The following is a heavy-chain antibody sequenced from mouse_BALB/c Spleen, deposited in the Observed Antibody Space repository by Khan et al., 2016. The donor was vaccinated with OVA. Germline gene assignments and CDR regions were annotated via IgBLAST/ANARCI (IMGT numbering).Heavy chain of an antibody. CDR1: GFTFSDYG. Sequence: VQLKESGGGLVQPGGSRKLSCAASGFTFSDYGMAWVRQAPGKGPEWVAFISNLADSIYYADTVTGRFTISRENAKNTLYLEMSTLRSEDTAMYYCARSWAMDYWGQGTSVTVSS. CDR2: ISNLADSI. V-gene: IGHV5-15*02. J-gene: IGHJ4*01. CDR3: ARSWAMDY.